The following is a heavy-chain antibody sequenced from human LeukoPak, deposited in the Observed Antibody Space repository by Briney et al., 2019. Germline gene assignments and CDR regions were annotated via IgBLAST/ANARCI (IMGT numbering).Heavy chain of an antibody. CDR3: ARDLIHYFGSGSDDY. J-gene: IGHJ4*02. CDR1: AGSISSYY. CDR2: IYTSGDT. D-gene: IGHD3-10*01. V-gene: IGHV4-4*07. Sequence: SETLSLTCSVSAGSISSYYWSWIRQPAGEGLEWIGRIYTSGDTNYTPSLRSRVTMSVDTSKNQFSLKLSSVTAADTAVYYCARDLIHYFGSGSDDYWGQGTLVTVSS.